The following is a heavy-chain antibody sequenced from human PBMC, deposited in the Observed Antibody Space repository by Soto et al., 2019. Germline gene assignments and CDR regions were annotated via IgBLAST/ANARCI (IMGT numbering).Heavy chain of an antibody. V-gene: IGHV4-4*02. Sequence: PSETLSLTCAVSGGSISSSNWWSWVRQPPGKGLEWIGEIYHSGSTNYNPSLKSRVTISVDKSKNQFSLKLSSVTAADTAVYYCASRSYDFWSGYYFDYWGQGTLVTVSS. CDR3: ASRSYDFWSGYYFDY. CDR2: IYHSGST. J-gene: IGHJ4*02. D-gene: IGHD3-3*01. CDR1: GGSISSSNW.